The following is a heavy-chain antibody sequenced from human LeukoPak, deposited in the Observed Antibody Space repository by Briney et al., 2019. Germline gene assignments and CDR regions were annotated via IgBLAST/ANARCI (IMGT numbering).Heavy chain of an antibody. CDR3: STAPGGNRLY. V-gene: IGHV3-15*01. J-gene: IGHJ4*02. D-gene: IGHD2/OR15-2a*01. CDR1: GINFSDAW. Sequence: GGSLRLSCTASGINFSDAWMSWVRQAPGKGLEWVGRIKSETDGGTIDYAAPVKGRFTISRDDSTNSLYLHMNSLKTEDAAIYYCSTAPGGNRLYWGQGTLVTVSS. CDR2: IKSETDGGTI.